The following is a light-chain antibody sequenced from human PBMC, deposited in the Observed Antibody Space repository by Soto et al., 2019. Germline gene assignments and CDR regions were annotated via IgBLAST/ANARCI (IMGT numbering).Light chain of an antibody. CDR2: EVN. Sequence: QSVLPQPPSASGSPGQSVTISCTGTTSDVGAYNYVSWFQQHPGQAPKVIIYEVNKRPSGVPDRFSGSKSGNTASLTVSGLQPDDEAVYFCCSYTSSTIYVFGTGTKVTVL. J-gene: IGLJ1*01. CDR3: CSYTSSTIYV. CDR1: TSDVGAYNY. V-gene: IGLV2-8*01.